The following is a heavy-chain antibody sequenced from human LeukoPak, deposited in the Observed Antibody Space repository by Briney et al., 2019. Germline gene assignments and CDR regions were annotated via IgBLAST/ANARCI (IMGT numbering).Heavy chain of an antibody. D-gene: IGHD2-2*01. V-gene: IGHV1-2*02. CDR2: INPNSGGT. J-gene: IGHJ6*03. CDR1: GYTFTGYY. CDR3: ARDTAVRSFVVVPAAPVHMDV. Sequence: ASVKVYCKASGYTFTGYYMHWVREAPGQGLEWMGWINPNSGGTNYAQKFQGRVTMTTDTSTSSACMELRSLRSDDTSLSHTARDTAVRSFVVVPAAPVHMDVCSKATTVTVSS.